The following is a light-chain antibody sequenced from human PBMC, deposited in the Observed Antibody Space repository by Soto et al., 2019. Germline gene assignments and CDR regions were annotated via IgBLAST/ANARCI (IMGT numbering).Light chain of an antibody. V-gene: IGKV3-11*01. J-gene: IGKJ4*01. CDR2: DAS. CDR1: QSVSSY. CDR3: QQRSNWPST. Sequence: DIVLTQSPSTLSLSPGERAALSCRASQSVSSYLAWYQQKPGQAPRLLIYDASKLDTGIPARFSGSGSGTDFTLTISSLEPEDFAVYFCQQRSNWPSTFGGGTKVEI.